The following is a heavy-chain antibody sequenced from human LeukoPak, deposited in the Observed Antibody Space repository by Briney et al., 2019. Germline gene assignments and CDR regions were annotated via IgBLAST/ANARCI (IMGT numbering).Heavy chain of an antibody. CDR3: ARADRLHGGPYLIGP. J-gene: IGHJ5*02. V-gene: IGHV4-59*06. CDR2: IYYSGST. CDR1: GFTFSSYA. Sequence: PGGSLRLSCAASGFTFSSYAMHWVRQAPGKGLEWIGYIYYSGSTYYNPSLKSRVTISVDTSKNQFSLKLSSVTAADTAVYYCARADRLHGGPYLIGPWGQGTLVTVSS. D-gene: IGHD3-16*01.